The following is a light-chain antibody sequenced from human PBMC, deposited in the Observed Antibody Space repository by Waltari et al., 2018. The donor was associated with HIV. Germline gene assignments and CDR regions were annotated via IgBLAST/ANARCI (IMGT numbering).Light chain of an antibody. Sequence: SYVLTQPPSVSVAPGKTARITCGGNNIGSKSVHWYQQRPGQAPMLVIYDDRDRPAGIPERFSGCNAGNTATLTISRGEAGDEADYYCQVRDSRSDPVVFGGGTKLTAL. CDR3: QVRDSRSDPVV. V-gene: IGLV3-21*04. J-gene: IGLJ2*01. CDR2: DDR. CDR1: NIGSKS.